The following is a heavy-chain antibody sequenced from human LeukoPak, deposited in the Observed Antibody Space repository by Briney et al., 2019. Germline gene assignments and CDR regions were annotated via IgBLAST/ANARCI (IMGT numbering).Heavy chain of an antibody. CDR1: GFTFSNYS. Sequence: PGRSHTPFRAASGFTFSNYSMHWVRQPPRGGREYLSSISSVGCRTYYANSVKGRFTISRDSSKNTLYLQMGSLRAEDMAVYYCARGRSQNYYYYGMDVWGQGTTVTVSS. J-gene: IGHJ6*02. CDR3: ARGRSQNYYYYGMDV. CDR2: ISSVGCRT. V-gene: IGHV3-64*01.